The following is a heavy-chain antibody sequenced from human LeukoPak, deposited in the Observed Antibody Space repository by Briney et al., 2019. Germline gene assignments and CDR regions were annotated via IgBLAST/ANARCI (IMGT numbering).Heavy chain of an antibody. CDR1: GGSISSYY. Sequence: SETLSLTCTVSGGSISSYYWSWIRQPPGKGLEWIGYIYHSGSTYYNPSLKSRVTISVDRSKNQFSLKLSSVTAADTAVYYCARQSLGSYYYGMDVWGQGTTVTVSS. CDR2: IYHSGST. D-gene: IGHD3-10*01. J-gene: IGHJ6*02. V-gene: IGHV4-59*08. CDR3: ARQSLGSYYYGMDV.